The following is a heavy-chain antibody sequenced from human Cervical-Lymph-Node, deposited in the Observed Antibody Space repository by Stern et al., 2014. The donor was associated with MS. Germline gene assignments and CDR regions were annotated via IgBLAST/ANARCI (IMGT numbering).Heavy chain of an antibody. Sequence: MQLVESGGGLVKPGGSLRLSCAASEFTFSDYYISWIRQAPGKGLEWVSYISSSGSTRYYVDSGKGRFPISRDNAKNSLYLQMNSLRAEDTAMYYCASPGPLNAFDIWGQGTLVTVSS. V-gene: IGHV3-11*01. J-gene: IGHJ3*02. D-gene: IGHD2-8*01. CDR2: ISSSGSTR. CDR1: EFTFSDYY. CDR3: ASPGPLNAFDI.